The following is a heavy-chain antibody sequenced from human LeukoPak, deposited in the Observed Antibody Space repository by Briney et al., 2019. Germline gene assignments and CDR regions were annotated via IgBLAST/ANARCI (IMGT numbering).Heavy chain of an antibody. Sequence: ASVKVSCKASGYTFTNYCILWVRQAPGQGREWMGWISPYNGNTDYAQNLQDRVTMTTDTLTSTVYMELGSRGSADTAVYYCARDQSPVAYSSTWFDYWAQGTPVTVIS. CDR1: GYTFTNYC. CDR3: ARDQSPVAYSSTWFDY. J-gene: IGHJ4*02. V-gene: IGHV1-18*01. CDR2: ISPYNGNT. D-gene: IGHD6-13*01.